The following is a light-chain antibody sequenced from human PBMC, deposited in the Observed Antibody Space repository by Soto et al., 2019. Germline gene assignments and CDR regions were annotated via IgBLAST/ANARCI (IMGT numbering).Light chain of an antibody. CDR2: DVS. CDR1: SSDVGGYNY. CDR3: SSYTSSSTLLYV. V-gene: IGLV2-14*01. J-gene: IGLJ1*01. Sequence: QSALTQPASVSGSPGQSITISCTGTSSDVGGYNYVSSYQQHPGKAPKLMIFDVSNRPSGVSNRFSGSKSGNTASLTISGLQAEDEADYYCSSYTSSSTLLYVFGTGTKLTV.